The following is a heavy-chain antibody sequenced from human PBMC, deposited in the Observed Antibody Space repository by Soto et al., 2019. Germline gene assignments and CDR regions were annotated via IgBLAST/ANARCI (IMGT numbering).Heavy chain of an antibody. CDR2: ISAYSGNT. J-gene: IGHJ4*01. V-gene: IGHV1-18*04. D-gene: IGHD4-17*01. CDR3: ARVLKAGDYADYGRYYFDY. Sequence: QVQLVQSGAEVKKPGASVKVSCKASGYTFTTYGITWVRQAPGQGLEWMGWISAYSGNTNYAQKLRGRLTVTTDTSTNTAYMDLRSLRSDDTAVYYCARVLKAGDYADYGRYYFDYWGHGTLVTVSS. CDR1: GYTFTTYG.